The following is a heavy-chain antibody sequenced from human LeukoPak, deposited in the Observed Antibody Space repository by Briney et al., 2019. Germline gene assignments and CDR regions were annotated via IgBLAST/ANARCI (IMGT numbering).Heavy chain of an antibody. J-gene: IGHJ4*02. V-gene: IGHV3-23*01. CDR3: AKNPDSSGYYYIYFDY. CDR1: GFTITESW. D-gene: IGHD3-22*01. Sequence: TGGSLRLSCAASGFTITESWMNWVRQAPGKGLEWVSAISGSGGSTYYADSVKGRFTISRDNSKNTLYLQMNSLRAEDTAVYYCAKNPDSSGYYYIYFDYWGQGTLVTVSS. CDR2: ISGSGGST.